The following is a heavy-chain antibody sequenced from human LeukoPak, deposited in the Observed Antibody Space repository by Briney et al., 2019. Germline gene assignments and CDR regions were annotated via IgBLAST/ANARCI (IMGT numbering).Heavy chain of an antibody. Sequence: SETLSLTCSVSGGSISSSGFYWGWIRQPPGKGLEWIGSIYYTGSTYYNPSLKSRVTISVDTSKNQFSLKLSSVTAADTAVYYCARQFGYNYGHIDYWGQGTLVTVSS. D-gene: IGHD5-18*01. CDR1: GGSISSSGFY. J-gene: IGHJ4*02. V-gene: IGHV4-39*01. CDR2: IYYTGST. CDR3: ARQFGYNYGHIDY.